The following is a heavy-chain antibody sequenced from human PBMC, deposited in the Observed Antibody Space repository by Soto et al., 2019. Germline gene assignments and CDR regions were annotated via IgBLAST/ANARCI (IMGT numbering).Heavy chain of an antibody. CDR1: GGTFSSYA. CDR2: IIPIFGTA. V-gene: IGHV1-69*01. CDR3: AKDQRYYDSSGYYYGPTTYYYYGMDV. Sequence: QVQLVQSGAEVKKPGSSVKVSCKASGGTFSSYAISWVRQAPGQGLEWMGGIIPIFGTANYAQKFQGRVTITADESTSTAYMELSSLRSEDTAVYYCAKDQRYYDSSGYYYGPTTYYYYGMDVWGQGTTVTVSS. J-gene: IGHJ6*02. D-gene: IGHD3-22*01.